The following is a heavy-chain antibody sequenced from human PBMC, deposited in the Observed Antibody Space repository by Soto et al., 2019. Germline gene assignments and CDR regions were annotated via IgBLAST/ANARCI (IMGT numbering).Heavy chain of an antibody. CDR2: ISAYNGNT. CDR1: GYTFTSYG. D-gene: IGHD3-10*01. Sequence: ASVKVSCKASGYTFTSYGISWVRQAPGQGLEWMGWISAYNGNTYYAQKLQGRVTMTTDTSTSTAYMELRSLRSDDTAVYYCARDPLYYYGSGSYYTPGYYYGMAVWGQGTTVTVSS. J-gene: IGHJ6*02. V-gene: IGHV1-18*01. CDR3: ARDPLYYYGSGSYYTPGYYYGMAV.